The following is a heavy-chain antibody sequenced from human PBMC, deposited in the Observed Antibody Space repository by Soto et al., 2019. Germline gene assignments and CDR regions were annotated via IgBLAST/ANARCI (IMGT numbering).Heavy chain of an antibody. Sequence: SETLSLTCTVSGGSISDHYYMWIRQSPGKGLEYIGYIYNGGRTDYNPSLKSRVIISVDTSKNQFSLKLTPVTAADTAAYYCATRLYTSGVLFDYWGQGTPVTVS. J-gene: IGHJ4*02. D-gene: IGHD2-2*02. CDR2: IYNGGRT. V-gene: IGHV4-59*11. CDR3: ATRLYTSGVLFDY. CDR1: GGSISDHY.